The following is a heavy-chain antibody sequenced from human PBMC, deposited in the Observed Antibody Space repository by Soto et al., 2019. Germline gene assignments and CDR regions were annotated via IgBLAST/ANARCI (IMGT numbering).Heavy chain of an antibody. D-gene: IGHD2-21*02. J-gene: IGHJ6*02. Sequence: PSETLSLTCTVSGGTISSGGYYWSWIRQHPGKGLEWIGYIYYSGSTYYNPSLKSRVTISVDTSKNQFSLKLSSVTAADTAVYYCARQGDGYYYYGMDVWGQGTTVTVSS. CDR1: GGTISSGGYY. CDR2: IYYSGST. V-gene: IGHV4-31*03. CDR3: ARQGDGYYYYGMDV.